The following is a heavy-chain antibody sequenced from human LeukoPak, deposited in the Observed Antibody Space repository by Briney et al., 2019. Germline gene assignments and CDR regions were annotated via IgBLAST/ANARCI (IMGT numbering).Heavy chain of an antibody. J-gene: IGHJ4*02. CDR3: ARHSRSGSYPFDY. V-gene: IGHV4-59*08. D-gene: IGHD1-26*01. Sequence: SETLSLTCTVSGGSISSYYWSWIRQPPGKGLEWIGYIYYSGSTNYNPSLKSRVPISVDPSKHQFSLKLSSVTAADTAVYYCARHSRSGSYPFDYWGQGTLVSVSS. CDR1: GGSISSYY. CDR2: IYYSGST.